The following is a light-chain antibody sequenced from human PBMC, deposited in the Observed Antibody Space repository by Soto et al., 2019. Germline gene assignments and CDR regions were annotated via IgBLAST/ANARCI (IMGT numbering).Light chain of an antibody. V-gene: IGLV2-8*01. J-gene: IGLJ3*02. CDR3: TSYAGSNIWV. CDR1: SSDVGAYKY. Sequence: QSALTQPPSASGSPGQSVTISCTGTSSDVGAYKYVSWYQQYPGKAPKLTIYEVSKRPSGVPDRFSGSKSGNTASLTVSGLQAEDEADYYCTSYAGSNIWVFGGGTKLTVL. CDR2: EVS.